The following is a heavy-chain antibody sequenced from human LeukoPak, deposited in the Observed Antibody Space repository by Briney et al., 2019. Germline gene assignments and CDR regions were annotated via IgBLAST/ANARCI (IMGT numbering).Heavy chain of an antibody. CDR3: ARAQSSSWVRDAFDI. D-gene: IGHD6-13*01. CDR1: GITLSSYS. V-gene: IGHV3-21*01. J-gene: IGHJ3*02. Sequence: PGGSLRLSCAASGITLSSYSMNWVRQAPGKGLEWVTSISSSSSYIYYADSVKGRFTISRDNAKNSLYLQMNSLRAEDTAVYYCARAQSSSWVRDAFDIWGQGTMVTVSS. CDR2: ISSSSSYI.